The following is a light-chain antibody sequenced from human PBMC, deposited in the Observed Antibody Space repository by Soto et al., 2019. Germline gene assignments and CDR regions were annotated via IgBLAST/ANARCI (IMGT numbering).Light chain of an antibody. Sequence: QLVLTQSPSASASLGASVKLTCTLSSGHSNYAIAWHQQQSEKGPRYLMKLNSDGSHSKGDGIPDRFAGSSSGAERYLTISSRQAEDEADYYCKTWGSGIVVFGGGTQLTVL. V-gene: IGLV4-69*01. CDR1: SGHSNYA. CDR2: LNSDGSH. CDR3: KTWGSGIVV. J-gene: IGLJ2*01.